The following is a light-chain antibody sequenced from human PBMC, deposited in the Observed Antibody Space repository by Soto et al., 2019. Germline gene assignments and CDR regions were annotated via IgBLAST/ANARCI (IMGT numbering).Light chain of an antibody. V-gene: IGKV1-17*01. CDR3: LQHSTYPLT. J-gene: IGKJ1*01. Sequence: DIQMTQFPSSLSASVGDRVTITCRASQGIRNDLGWYQQKPGKAPKRLIYAASSLQSGVPSRFSGSVSGTEFTLAISRLQPEDSTTFYCLQHSTYPLTFGHGTKVQIK. CDR2: AAS. CDR1: QGIRND.